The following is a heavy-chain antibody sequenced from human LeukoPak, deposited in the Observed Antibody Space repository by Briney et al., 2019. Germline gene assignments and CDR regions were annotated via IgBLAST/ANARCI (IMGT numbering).Heavy chain of an antibody. J-gene: IGHJ4*02. CDR1: GVSFNSFY. CDR3: AGGGDSGWAIDN. CDR2: IHTQSQTV. V-gene: IGHV3-48*02. D-gene: IGHD6-19*01. Sequence: PGGSLRLSCTVSGVSFNSFYMSWVRQAPGKGLEWISYIHTQSQTVYYADSMRGRFTISRDNAKNSLYLQINSLRDEDTALHYCAGGGDSGWAIDNWRQGTLVIVPS.